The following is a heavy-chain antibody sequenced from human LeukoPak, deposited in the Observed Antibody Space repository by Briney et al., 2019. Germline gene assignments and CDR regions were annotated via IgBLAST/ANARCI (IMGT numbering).Heavy chain of an antibody. V-gene: IGHV3-20*04. D-gene: IGHD1-26*01. CDR1: GFTFDDYG. Sequence: PGGSLRLSCAASGFTFDDYGMSWVRQAPGEGLEWVSGINWNGGSTGYADSVKGRFTISRDNAKNSLYLQMNSLRAEDTALYYCARSPQQWELPDFDYWGQGTLVTVSS. CDR2: INWNGGST. J-gene: IGHJ4*02. CDR3: ARSPQQWELPDFDY.